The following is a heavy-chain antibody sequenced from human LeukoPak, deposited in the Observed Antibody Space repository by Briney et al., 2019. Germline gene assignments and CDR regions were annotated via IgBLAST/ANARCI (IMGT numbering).Heavy chain of an antibody. D-gene: IGHD2-2*01. J-gene: IGHJ6*03. V-gene: IGHV4-34*01. Sequence: SETLSLTCAVYGGSFSGYYWSWIRQPPGKGLEWIGEINHSGSTNYNPSLKSRVSISVDTSKNQFSLKLHSVTAADTAVYYCARDSPEGYCSSTSCYDYYYYYMGVWGKGTTVTVSS. CDR1: GGSFSGYY. CDR2: INHSGST. CDR3: ARDSPEGYCSSTSCYDYYYYYMGV.